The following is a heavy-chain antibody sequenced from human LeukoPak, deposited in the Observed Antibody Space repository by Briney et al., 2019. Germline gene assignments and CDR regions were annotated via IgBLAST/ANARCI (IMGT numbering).Heavy chain of an antibody. CDR3: ARDPLWFGELGAFDI. CDR2: ISSSSSYT. CDR1: GFTFSDYY. D-gene: IGHD3-10*01. V-gene: IGHV3-11*06. J-gene: IGHJ3*02. Sequence: PVGSLRLSCAASGFTFSDYYMSWIREAPGKGLEWGSYISSSSSYTNYADPVKGRFTISRDNAKNSLYLQMNSLRAEDTAVYYCARDPLWFGELGAFDIWGQGTMVTVSS.